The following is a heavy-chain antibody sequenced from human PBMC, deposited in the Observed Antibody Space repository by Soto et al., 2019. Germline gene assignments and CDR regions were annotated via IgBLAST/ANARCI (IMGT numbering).Heavy chain of an antibody. V-gene: IGHV3-73*01. CDR1: GFTFRGSA. CDR3: TNFAPKPYGSGIGDYYGMDV. J-gene: IGHJ6*02. Sequence: GSLRLSCAASGFTFRGSAMHWVRQASGKGLEWVGRIRSKANSYATAYAASVKGRFTISRDDAKNTAYLQMNSLKTEDTAVYYRTNFAPKPYGSGIGDYYGMDVWGQGTTVTVSS. D-gene: IGHD3-10*01. CDR2: IRSKANSYAT.